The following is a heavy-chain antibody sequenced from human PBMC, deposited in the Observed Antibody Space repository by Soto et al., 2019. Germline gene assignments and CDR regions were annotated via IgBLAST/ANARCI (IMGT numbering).Heavy chain of an antibody. J-gene: IGHJ6*01. V-gene: IGHV3-33*01. Sequence: QVELVESGGGVVQPGGSLKLSCAASGFTFSNYAIHGVRQAPGKGLEWVAVIWYDGSKKYYADSVKGRFTISRDNSKNTMYLQMNSLRAEDTAVYYWARPVEPQQLGFGMDVWGQGSPVTVSS. CDR1: GFTFSNYA. D-gene: IGHD6-13*01. CDR3: ARPVEPQQLGFGMDV. CDR2: IWYDGSKK.